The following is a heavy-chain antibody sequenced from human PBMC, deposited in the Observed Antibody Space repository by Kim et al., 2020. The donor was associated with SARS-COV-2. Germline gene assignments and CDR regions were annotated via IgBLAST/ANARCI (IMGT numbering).Heavy chain of an antibody. CDR3: ARMDDCRGGSCYSGFPHYFDY. D-gene: IGHD2-15*01. V-gene: IGHV3-11*06. J-gene: IGHJ4*02. Sequence: LTISRDNAKNSLYLQMNSLRAEDTAVYYCARMDDCRGGSCYSGFPHYFDYWGQGTLVTVSS.